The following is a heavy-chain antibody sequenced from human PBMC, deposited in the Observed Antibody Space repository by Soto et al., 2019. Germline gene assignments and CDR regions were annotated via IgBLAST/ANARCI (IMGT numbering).Heavy chain of an antibody. CDR1: GGTFSSYA. V-gene: IGHV1-69*13. CDR3: AREVGATPHGAFDI. D-gene: IGHD1-26*01. J-gene: IGHJ3*02. CDR2: IIPIFGTA. Sequence: SVKVSCKASGGTFSSYAISWVRQAPGQGLEWMGGIIPIFGTANYAQKFQGRVTITADESTSTAYMELSSLRSEDTAVYYCAREVGATPHGAFDIWGQGTMVTVSS.